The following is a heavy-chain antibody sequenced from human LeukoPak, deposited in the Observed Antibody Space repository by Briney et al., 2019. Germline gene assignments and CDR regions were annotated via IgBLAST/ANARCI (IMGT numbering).Heavy chain of an antibody. D-gene: IGHD2-2*02. CDR2: MNPNSGNT. J-gene: IGHJ5*02. Sequence: GASVKVSCKASGYTFTSYDINWVRQATGQGLEWMGWMNPNSGNTGYAQKFQGRVTMTRNTSISTAYMELSSLRSEDTAVYYCARIVVVPAAINSRYHNNWFDPWGQGTLGTVSS. CDR1: GYTFTSYD. V-gene: IGHV1-8*01. CDR3: ARIVVVPAAINSRYHNNWFDP.